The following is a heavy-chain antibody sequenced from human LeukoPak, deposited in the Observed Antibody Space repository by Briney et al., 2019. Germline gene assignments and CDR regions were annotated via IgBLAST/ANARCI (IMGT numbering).Heavy chain of an antibody. CDR3: ARHPTLTSGGNFDY. Sequence: SETLSLTCTVSGASFISYYWSWIRQPAGKGLEWIGSLYNTETTYYNPSLQSRVTISVDTSKNQLSLKLSSVTAADTAVYYCARHPTLTSGGNFDYWGQGTLVTVSS. V-gene: IGHV4-59*05. D-gene: IGHD1-14*01. J-gene: IGHJ4*02. CDR1: GASFISYY. CDR2: LYNTETT.